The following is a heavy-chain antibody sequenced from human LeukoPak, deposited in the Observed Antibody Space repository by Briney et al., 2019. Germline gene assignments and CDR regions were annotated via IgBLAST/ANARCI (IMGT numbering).Heavy chain of an antibody. Sequence: GGSLRLSCAAPGFPLRSAWMSWVRQAPGKGLEWVGRIKTKTDGRATDYAVPVRGRFTISRDDSQNMLYLQMNSLKIEDTAIYYCTRHSWFHPWGQGTLVTVSS. CDR1: GFPLRSAW. J-gene: IGHJ5*02. V-gene: IGHV3-15*01. CDR2: IKTKTDGRAT. CDR3: TRHSWFHP.